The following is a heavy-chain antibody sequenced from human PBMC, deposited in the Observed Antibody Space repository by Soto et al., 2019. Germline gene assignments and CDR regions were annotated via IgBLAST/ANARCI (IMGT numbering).Heavy chain of an antibody. J-gene: IGHJ4*02. Sequence: QAQLVQSGGEVKKPGASVKVSCRASGYTFTSYGYAWVRQAPGQGLECMGWISAYNCDTNYAQKFQDRVTLTTDTSTTTAHMELRNLGSDDTAVYYCARSGAYCTSITCLFDSFWGLGTLVTVSS. CDR1: GYTFTSYG. CDR2: ISAYNCDT. CDR3: ARSGAYCTSITCLFDSF. D-gene: IGHD2-8*01. V-gene: IGHV1-18*01.